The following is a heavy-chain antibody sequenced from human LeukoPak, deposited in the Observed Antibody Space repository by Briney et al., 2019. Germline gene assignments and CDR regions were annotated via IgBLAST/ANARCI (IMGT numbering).Heavy chain of an antibody. V-gene: IGHV1-18*01. J-gene: IGHJ4*02. CDR3: ARVETMYDFWSGYYPSKLYYFDY. CDR2: ISAYNGNT. CDR1: GYTFTSYG. D-gene: IGHD3-3*01. Sequence: ASVKVSCKASGYTFTSYGISWVRQAPGQGLEWMGWISAYNGNTNYAQKLQGRVTMTTDTSTSTGYMELRSLRSDDTAVYYCARVETMYDFWSGYYPSKLYYFDYWGQGTLVTVSS.